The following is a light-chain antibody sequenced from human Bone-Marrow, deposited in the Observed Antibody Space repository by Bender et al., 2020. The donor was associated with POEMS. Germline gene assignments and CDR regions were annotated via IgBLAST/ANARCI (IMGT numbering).Light chain of an antibody. CDR3: FFVTDNIGV. CDR1: VVAKEY. CDR2: KDT. V-gene: IGLV3-27*01. J-gene: IGLJ3*02. Sequence: SYELTQPSSVSVSPGQTARITCSGDVVAKEYARWFQQRPGQAPMVVIHKDTERPSGIPERFSASSSGTTVTLTISGAQREDEADYYCFFVTDNIGVFGGGTKLTVL.